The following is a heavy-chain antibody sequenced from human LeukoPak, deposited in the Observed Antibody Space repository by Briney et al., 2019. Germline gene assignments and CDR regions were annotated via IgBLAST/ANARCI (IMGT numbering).Heavy chain of an antibody. D-gene: IGHD6-13*01. J-gene: IGHJ4*02. CDR1: GFTFSNYG. Sequence: GGSLRLSCAASGFTFSNYGMHWVRQAPGKGLERVSVISYDGSNKYYADSVKGRFTISRDNSKNTLYLQMISLRTEDTAVYYCAKDPRRYSRTGGYFDYWGQGTLVTVSS. CDR2: ISYDGSNK. V-gene: IGHV3-30*18. CDR3: AKDPRRYSRTGGYFDY.